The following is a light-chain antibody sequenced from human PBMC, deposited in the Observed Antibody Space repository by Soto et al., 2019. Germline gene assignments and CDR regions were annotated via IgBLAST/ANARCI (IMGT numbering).Light chain of an antibody. V-gene: IGKV3-15*01. CDR2: GAS. CDR3: QQYNNGPPMGT. CDR1: QSVNIN. Sequence: EIVMTQSPATLSVSPGERATLSCRASQSVNINLAWYQQKPGQAPRLLIQGASTRATGTPARFSGSGSGTEFPLTISSLQSEDFAVYYCQQYNNGPPMGTFGGGTKVEIK. J-gene: IGKJ4*01.